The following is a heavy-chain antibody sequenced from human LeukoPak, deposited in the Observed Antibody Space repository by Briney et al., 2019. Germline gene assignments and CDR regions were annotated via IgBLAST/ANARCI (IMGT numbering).Heavy chain of an antibody. V-gene: IGHV3-53*04. CDR1: GFTVSSNY. D-gene: IGHD2-21*01. CDR3: AREVGGIAYDI. J-gene: IGHJ3*02. Sequence: GGSLRLSCTASGFTVSSNYMSWGRQAPGKGLEWVSIIYSGGSTYYADSVKGRFTISRHNSKNTLYLQMNSLRAEDTAVYYCAREVGGIAYDIWGQGTMVTVSS. CDR2: IYSGGST.